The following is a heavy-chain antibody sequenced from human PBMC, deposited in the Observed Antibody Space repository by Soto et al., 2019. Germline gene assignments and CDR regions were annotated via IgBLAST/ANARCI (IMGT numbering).Heavy chain of an antibody. CDR2: IKSKSNGGTI. J-gene: IGHJ3*02. Sequence: EVQLVESGGGLVKAGGSLRLSCVASGFTFRNAWMNWVRQAPGKGLVWVGRIKSKSNGGTIDYAAPVKGRFTISRDDSRHTLYLQMSRLKAVETVLSYFTRPTPGQLVALNILGQGTMVNVSS. CDR3: TRPTPGQLVALNI. CDR1: GFTFRNAW. V-gene: IGHV3-15*07. D-gene: IGHD6-13*01.